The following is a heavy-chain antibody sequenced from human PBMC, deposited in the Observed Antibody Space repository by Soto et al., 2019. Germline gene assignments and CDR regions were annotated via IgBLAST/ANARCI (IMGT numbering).Heavy chain of an antibody. CDR1: GFTFSTYA. J-gene: IGHJ5*02. D-gene: IGHD1-1*01. CDR3: ARGQYTTPTIPSSDP. CDR2: IWYDGRNK. V-gene: IGHV3-33*01. Sequence: QVQLVESGGGVVQPGRSLRLSCAASGFTFSTYAMHWVRQAPAKGLEWVAVIWYDGRNKYYADSVKGRFTISRDNSQNPLYLHMNSLRADDTAVYYCARGQYTTPTIPSSDPWGQGTLVTVSS.